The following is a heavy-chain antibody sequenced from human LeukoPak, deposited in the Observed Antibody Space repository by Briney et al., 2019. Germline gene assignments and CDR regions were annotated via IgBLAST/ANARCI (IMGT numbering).Heavy chain of an antibody. Sequence: ASVKVSCKASGYTFTSYGISWVRQAPGQGLEWMGWITAYNGDTSYAQKVQGRVTKTTDTSTTTAYMELRSLRSDDTAVYYCARDLGYYGSGSYYPDYWGQGTLVTVSS. J-gene: IGHJ4*02. CDR2: ITAYNGDT. D-gene: IGHD3-10*01. V-gene: IGHV1-18*01. CDR1: GYTFTSYG. CDR3: ARDLGYYGSGSYYPDY.